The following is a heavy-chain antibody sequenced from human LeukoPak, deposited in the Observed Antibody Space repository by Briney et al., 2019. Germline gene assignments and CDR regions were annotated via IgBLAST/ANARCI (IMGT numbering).Heavy chain of an antibody. CDR1: GFTFSSYG. D-gene: IGHD3-22*01. Sequence: GRSLRLSCAASGFTFSSYGMHWVRQAPGKGLEWVAVIWYDGSNKYYADSVKGRFTISRDNSKNTLYLRMNSLRAEDTAVYYCAREGYYDSSGYYFLDIWGQGTMVTVSS. V-gene: IGHV3-33*01. J-gene: IGHJ3*02. CDR3: AREGYYDSSGYYFLDI. CDR2: IWYDGSNK.